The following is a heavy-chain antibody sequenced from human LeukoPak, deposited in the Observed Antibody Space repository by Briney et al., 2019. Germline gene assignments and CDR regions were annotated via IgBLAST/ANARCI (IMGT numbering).Heavy chain of an antibody. D-gene: IGHD3-10*01. CDR3: AKDKSAMVRGVGDAFDI. CDR1: GFTFSDFW. J-gene: IGHJ3*02. Sequence: GGSLRLSCAASGFTFSDFWMHWVRQAPGKGLVWVSRINSGGTVTNYADSVEGRLTISRDNAKNTLYLQMNSLRAEDTALYYCAKDKSAMVRGVGDAFDIWGQGTMVTVSS. V-gene: IGHV3-74*01. CDR2: INSGGTVT.